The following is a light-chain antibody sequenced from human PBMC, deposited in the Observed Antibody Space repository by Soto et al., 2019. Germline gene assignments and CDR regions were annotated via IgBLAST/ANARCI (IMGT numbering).Light chain of an antibody. CDR1: QGIRND. CDR3: EQDYQHPGT. CDR2: DAS. V-gene: IGKV1-6*01. J-gene: IGKJ1*01. Sequence: ASGESVVPGGRRASQGIRNDLGWYQQKPGKAPKLRIYDASTLQSGVPSRFSGSVHSTDFELAIRCRHPEDSAIQFCEQDYQHPGTFARGTKVDIK.